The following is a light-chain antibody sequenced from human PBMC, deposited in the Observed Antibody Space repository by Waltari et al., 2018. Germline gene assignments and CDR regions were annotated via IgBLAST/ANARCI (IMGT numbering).Light chain of an antibody. CDR1: QSISNN. CDR2: ATS. Sequence: DIQMTQSPSSLSASVGDRVTITCRSSQSISNNRNWYQQKPGKAPKLLIYATSVLQSGFPSRFSGRGSGTDFTLTISSLQPEDFATYYCQQTYSTWTFGQGTAVEIK. J-gene: IGKJ1*01. CDR3: QQTYSTWT. V-gene: IGKV1-39*01.